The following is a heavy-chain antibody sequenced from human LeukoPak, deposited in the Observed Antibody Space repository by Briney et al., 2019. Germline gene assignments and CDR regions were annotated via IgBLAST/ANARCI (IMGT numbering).Heavy chain of an antibody. CDR1: GSTFDDYG. CDR2: INWNGGST. Sequence: GGSLRLSCAASGSTFDDYGMSWVRQAPGKGLEWVSGINWNGGSTGYADSVKGRFTISRDNAKNSLSLRMNSLSAEDTAVYYCATGYSSGWYFYFQHWGQGSLVSVSS. V-gene: IGHV3-20*04. CDR3: ATGYSSGWYFYFQH. D-gene: IGHD6-19*01. J-gene: IGHJ1*01.